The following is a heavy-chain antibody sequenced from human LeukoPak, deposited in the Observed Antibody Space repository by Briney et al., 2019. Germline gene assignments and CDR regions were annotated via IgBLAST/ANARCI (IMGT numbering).Heavy chain of an antibody. V-gene: IGHV4-34*01. CDR2: INHSGST. CDR1: GGSFSGYY. J-gene: IGHJ4*02. D-gene: IGHD2/OR15-2a*01. Sequence: PSETLSLTCAVYGGSFSGYYWSWIRQPPGKGLEWIGEINHSGSTNYNPSLKSRVTISVDTSKNQFSLRLSSVTAADTAVYYCAGHHPRNTVDFWGQGTLVTVSS. CDR3: AGHHPRNTVDF.